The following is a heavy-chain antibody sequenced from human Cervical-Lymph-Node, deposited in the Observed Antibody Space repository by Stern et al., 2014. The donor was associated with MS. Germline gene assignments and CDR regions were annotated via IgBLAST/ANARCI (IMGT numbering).Heavy chain of an antibody. CDR1: GFSLSTSGVG. D-gene: IGHD6-13*01. Sequence: ESGPTLVKPTQTLTLTCPFSGFSLSTSGVGVGWIRQPPGKALEWLALIYLGDDKRYSPSLKSRLTITKDTSKNQVVLTMTNMDPVDTATYYCAVRLTLYSTSWYSMHYFDYWGQGTLVTVSS. V-gene: IGHV2-5*02. J-gene: IGHJ4*02. CDR3: AVRLTLYSTSWYSMHYFDY. CDR2: IYLGDDK.